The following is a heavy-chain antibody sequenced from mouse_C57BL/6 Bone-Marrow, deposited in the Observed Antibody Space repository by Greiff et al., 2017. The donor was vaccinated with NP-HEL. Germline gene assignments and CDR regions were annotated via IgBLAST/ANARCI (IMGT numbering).Heavy chain of an antibody. CDR3: ARDALWYCSGYWYFDV. Sequence: EVKLMESGGGLVQSGRSLRLSCATSGFTFSDFYMEWVRQAPGQGLEWIAASRNKANDYTPEYSASVKGRFIVSRDTSPSILYLQMNALRAEDTASYYCARDALWYCSGYWYFDVWGTGTTVTVSS. V-gene: IGHV7-1*01. J-gene: IGHJ1*03. CDR1: GFTFSDFY. CDR2: SRNKANDYTP. D-gene: IGHD2-1*01.